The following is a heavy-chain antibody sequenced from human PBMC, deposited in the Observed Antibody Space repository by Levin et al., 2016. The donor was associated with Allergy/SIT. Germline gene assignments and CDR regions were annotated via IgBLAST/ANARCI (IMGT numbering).Heavy chain of an antibody. J-gene: IGHJ4*02. D-gene: IGHD6-19*01. CDR3: TRSHVAVTGQGFDY. Sequence: SQTLSLTCAISGDSVSSDNAAWNWIRQSPSRGLEWLGRTYYRSRWYNDYAVSVKSRIIISPDTSKNQFSLHLNSVTPEDTALYYCTRSHVAVTGQGFDYWGQGTLVTVSS. CDR1: GDSVSSDNAA. CDR2: TYYRSRWYN. V-gene: IGHV6-1*01.